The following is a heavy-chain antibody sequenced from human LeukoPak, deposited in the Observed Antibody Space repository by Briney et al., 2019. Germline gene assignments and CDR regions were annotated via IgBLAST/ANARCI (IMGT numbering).Heavy chain of an antibody. CDR2: IYYSGST. CDR3: ARLYSSSLGRVFDY. CDR1: GGSISSGGYY. J-gene: IGHJ4*02. V-gene: IGHV4-61*08. Sequence: SQTLSLTCTVSGGSISSGGYYWSWIRQHPGKGLEWIGYIYYSGSTNYNPSLKSRVTISVDTSKNQFSLNLSSVTAADTAVYYCARLYSSSLGRVFDYWGQGTLVTVSS. D-gene: IGHD6-13*01.